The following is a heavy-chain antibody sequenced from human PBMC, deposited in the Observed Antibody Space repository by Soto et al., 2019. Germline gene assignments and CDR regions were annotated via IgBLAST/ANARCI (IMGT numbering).Heavy chain of an antibody. CDR2: IRSKAYGETT. CDR3: TTNVGQSSIWFGS. V-gene: IGHV3-49*03. J-gene: IGHJ5*02. Sequence: GGSLRLSCTASGFTFGDYAMSWFRQAPGKGLEWVGFIRSKAYGETTEYAASVKGRFTISRDDSENMPYLQMNSLKTEDTAVYYCTTNVGQSSIWFGSWGQGTLVTVSS. CDR1: GFTFGDYA. D-gene: IGHD2-2*01.